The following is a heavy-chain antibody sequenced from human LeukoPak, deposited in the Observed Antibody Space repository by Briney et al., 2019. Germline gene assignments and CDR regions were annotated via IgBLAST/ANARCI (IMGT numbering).Heavy chain of an antibody. CDR2: IYYSGST. Sequence: SETLSLTRTVSGGSISSYYWSWIRQPPGKGLEWIGYIYYSGSTNYNPSLKSRVTISVDTSKNQFSLKLSSVTAADTAVYYCARAALENAFDIWGQGTMVTVSS. CDR1: GGSISSYY. D-gene: IGHD5-24*01. J-gene: IGHJ3*02. CDR3: ARAALENAFDI. V-gene: IGHV4-59*01.